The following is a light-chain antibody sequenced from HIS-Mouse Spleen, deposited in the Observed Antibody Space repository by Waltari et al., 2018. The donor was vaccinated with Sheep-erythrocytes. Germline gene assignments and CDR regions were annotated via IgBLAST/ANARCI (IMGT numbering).Light chain of an antibody. Sequence: DIVMTQSPLSLPVTPGEPASISCRSSQCLLHSNGYNYLDWYLQKPGQSPQLLIYLGSNRDSGVPDRFSGSGSGTDFTLKISRVEAEDVGVYYCMQALQTQYTFGQGTKLEIK. CDR2: LGS. CDR3: MQALQTQYT. V-gene: IGKV2-28*01. J-gene: IGKJ2*01. CDR1: QCLLHSNGYNY.